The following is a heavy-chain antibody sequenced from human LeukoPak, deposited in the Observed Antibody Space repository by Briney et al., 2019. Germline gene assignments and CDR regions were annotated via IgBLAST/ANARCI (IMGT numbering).Heavy chain of an antibody. J-gene: IGHJ4*02. CDR3: VRNRGWQQFDC. Sequence: GGSLRLSCAASGFTFSSYGMHWVRQAPGKGLEWVANIKQDGSEKNYFESVKGRFTISRDNAKKSLYLQMNNPRAEDTAVYYCVRNRGWQQFDCWGQGTLVTVSS. V-gene: IGHV3-7*01. D-gene: IGHD5-24*01. CDR2: IKQDGSEK. CDR1: GFTFSSYG.